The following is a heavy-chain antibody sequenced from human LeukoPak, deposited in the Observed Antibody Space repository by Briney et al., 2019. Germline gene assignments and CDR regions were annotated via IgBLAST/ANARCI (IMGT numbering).Heavy chain of an antibody. CDR2: ISAYNGNT. J-gene: IGHJ4*02. Sequence: ASVKVSCKASGYTFTSYGISWVRQAPGQGLEWMGWISAYNGNTNYAQKLQGRVTMTTDTSTSTAYMELRSLRSDDTSVYYCARAGDLDYDDSSGYYVDYWGQGTLVTVSS. V-gene: IGHV1-18*01. D-gene: IGHD3-22*01. CDR3: ARAGDLDYDDSSGYYVDY. CDR1: GYTFTSYG.